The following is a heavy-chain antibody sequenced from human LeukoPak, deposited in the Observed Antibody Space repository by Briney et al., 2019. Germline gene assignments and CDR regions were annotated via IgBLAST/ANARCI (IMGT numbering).Heavy chain of an antibody. CDR1: GFTFDDYG. Sequence: GGSLTLSCAASGFTFDDYGMSWVRQAPGKGLEWVSGINWNGGSTGYADSVKGRFTISRDNAKNSLYLQMNNLRAEDTAVYYCARIGYSSSSFDYWGQGTLVAVSS. V-gene: IGHV3-20*04. J-gene: IGHJ4*02. CDR3: ARIGYSSSSFDY. CDR2: INWNGGST. D-gene: IGHD6-6*01.